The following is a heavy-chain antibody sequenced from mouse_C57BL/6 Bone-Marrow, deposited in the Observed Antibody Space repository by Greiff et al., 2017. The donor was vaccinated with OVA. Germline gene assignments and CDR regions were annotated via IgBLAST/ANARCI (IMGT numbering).Heavy chain of an antibody. Sequence: QVQLKESGPGLVAPSQSLSITCTVSGFSLTSYGVSWVRQPPGTGLEWLGVIWGDGSTHYHSSPISRLSISKDNSKSQVFLKLNRLHTDDTATYYCAKPGDYGYFDYWGQGTTLTVSS. CDR3: AKPGDYGYFDY. CDR2: IWGDGST. J-gene: IGHJ2*01. V-gene: IGHV2-3*01. D-gene: IGHD1-1*01. CDR1: GFSLTSYG.